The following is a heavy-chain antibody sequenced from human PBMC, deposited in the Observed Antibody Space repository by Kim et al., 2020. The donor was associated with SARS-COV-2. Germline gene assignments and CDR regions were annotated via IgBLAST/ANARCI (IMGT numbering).Heavy chain of an antibody. V-gene: IGHV4-39*07. J-gene: IGHJ5*02. CDR1: GGSISSSSYY. CDR2: IYYSGST. D-gene: IGHD3-10*01. CDR3: ARDREELGHSP. Sequence: SETLSLTCTVSGGSISSSSYYWGWIRQPPGKGLEWIGSIYYSGSTYYNPSLKSRVTISVDTSKNQFSLKLSSVTAADTAVYYCARDREELGHSPWGQGTLVTVSS.